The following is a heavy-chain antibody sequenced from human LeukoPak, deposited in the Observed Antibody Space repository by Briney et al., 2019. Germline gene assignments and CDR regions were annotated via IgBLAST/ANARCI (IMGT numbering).Heavy chain of an antibody. CDR2: IYPDDSNT. CDR3: ARQGAAGKYYYYYVDV. V-gene: IGHV5-51*01. J-gene: IGHJ6*03. Sequence: GESLKISCQGSGYNFPIYWIGWVRQMPGQGLEWMGIIYPDDSNTIYGPSFQGQVTISADKSINTAYLEWSSLKASDTAIYYCARQGAAGKYYYYYVDVWGKETTVTVSS. CDR1: GYNFPIYW. D-gene: IGHD6-13*01.